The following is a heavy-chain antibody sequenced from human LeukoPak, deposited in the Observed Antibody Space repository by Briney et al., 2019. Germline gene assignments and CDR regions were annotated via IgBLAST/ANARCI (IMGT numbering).Heavy chain of an antibody. D-gene: IGHD3-9*01. V-gene: IGHV1-24*01. CDR2: FDPEDGET. CDR1: GYTFINYF. J-gene: IGHJ4*02. Sequence: ASVKVSRKASGYTFINYFMHWVRQAPGQGLEWMGGFDPEDGETIYAQKFQGRVTMTEDTSTDTAYMELSSLRSEDTAVYYCATGRYYDILTGYQPPYFDYWGQGTLVTVSS. CDR3: ATGRYYDILTGYQPPYFDY.